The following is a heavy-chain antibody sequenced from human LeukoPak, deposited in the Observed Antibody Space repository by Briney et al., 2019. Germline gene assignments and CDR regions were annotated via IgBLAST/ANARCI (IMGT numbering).Heavy chain of an antibody. Sequence: ASVKVSCKASGYTFTSYGISWVRQAPGQGLEWMGWISAYNGNTNYAQKLQGRVTMTTDTSTSTAYMELRSLRSDDTAVYYCAADGVFNDSSGYSDYWGQGTLVTVSS. V-gene: IGHV1-18*01. CDR2: ISAYNGNT. J-gene: IGHJ4*02. CDR3: AADGVFNDSSGYSDY. D-gene: IGHD3-22*01. CDR1: GYTFTSYG.